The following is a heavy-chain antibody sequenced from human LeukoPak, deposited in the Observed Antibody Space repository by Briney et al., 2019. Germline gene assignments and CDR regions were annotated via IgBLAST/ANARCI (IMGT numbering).Heavy chain of an antibody. CDR1: GFTFSSYA. CDR2: INDGGGST. V-gene: IGHV3-23*02. CDR3: VSGWYAAY. J-gene: IGHJ4*02. Sequence: PGGSLRLSCAASGFTFSSYAMSWVRQAPGKGLEWGSTINDGGGSTYYVDSVTRRFTLPRDNSKNTLYMQMNSLRAEDTAVYYCVSGWYAAYWGQGTVVTVSS. D-gene: IGHD6-19*01.